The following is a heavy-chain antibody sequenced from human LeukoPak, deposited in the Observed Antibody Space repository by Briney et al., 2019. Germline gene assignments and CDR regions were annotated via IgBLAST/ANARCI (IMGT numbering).Heavy chain of an antibody. V-gene: IGHV4-34*01. D-gene: IGHD6-13*01. CDR2: INHSGST. Sequence: SETLSLTCAVYGGSFSGYYWSWIRQPPGKGLEWIGEINHSGSTNYNPSLKSRVTISVDKSKNQFSLKLSSVTAADTAVYYCARISAAGTPDAFDIWGQGTMVTVSS. CDR1: GGSFSGYY. J-gene: IGHJ3*02. CDR3: ARISAAGTPDAFDI.